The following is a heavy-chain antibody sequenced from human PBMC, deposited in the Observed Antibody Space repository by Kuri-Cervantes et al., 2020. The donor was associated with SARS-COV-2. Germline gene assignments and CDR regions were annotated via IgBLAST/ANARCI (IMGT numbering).Heavy chain of an antibody. J-gene: IGHJ3*02. Sequence: SETLSLTCTVSGGSISSHYWSWIRQPPGKGLEWIGSIYHSGSTYYNPSLKSRVTISVDTSKNQFSLKLSSVTAADTAVYYCARVWPYCSSTSCYTPGAFDIWGQGTMVTVSS. CDR1: GGSISSHY. CDR3: ARVWPYCSSTSCYTPGAFDI. D-gene: IGHD2-2*02. V-gene: IGHV4-38-2*02. CDR2: IYHSGST.